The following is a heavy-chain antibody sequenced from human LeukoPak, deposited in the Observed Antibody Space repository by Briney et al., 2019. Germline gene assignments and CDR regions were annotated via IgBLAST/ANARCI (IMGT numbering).Heavy chain of an antibody. CDR2: IRSKAYGGTT. Sequence: GRSLRLSCTASGFTFGDYAMSWVRQAPGKGLEWVGFIRSKAYGGTTEYAASVKGRFTISRDDSKSIAYLQMNSLKTEDTAVYYCTRVTGSYKGYYMDVWGKGTTVTISS. CDR3: TRVTGSYKGYYMDV. CDR1: GFTFGDYA. J-gene: IGHJ6*03. V-gene: IGHV3-49*04. D-gene: IGHD3-10*01.